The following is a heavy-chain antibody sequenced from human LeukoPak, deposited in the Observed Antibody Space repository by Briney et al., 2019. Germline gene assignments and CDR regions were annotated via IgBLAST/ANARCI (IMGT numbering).Heavy chain of an antibody. Sequence: ASVKVSCKASGYTFTSYDINWVRQATGQGLEWMGRIIPIIGTGNYAQKFQGRVTITADKSTNTAYMELTSVTSEDTAVYYCARGHDSSGHRAAFWGQGTRVTVSS. CDR2: IIPIIGTG. CDR3: ARGHDSSGHRAAF. D-gene: IGHD3-22*01. J-gene: IGHJ4*02. CDR1: GYTFTSYD. V-gene: IGHV1-69*04.